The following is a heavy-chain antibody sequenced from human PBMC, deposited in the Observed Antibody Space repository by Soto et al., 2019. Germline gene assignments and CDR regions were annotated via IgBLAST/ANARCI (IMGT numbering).Heavy chain of an antibody. Sequence: GGSLRLSCAASGFNFSSYGMHWVRQAPGKGLEWVAVISYDGSNKYYADSVKGRFTISRDNSKNTLYLQMNSLRAGDTAVYYCAKSYRVAAIYYFDYWGQGTLVTVSS. D-gene: IGHD2-15*01. V-gene: IGHV3-30*18. J-gene: IGHJ4*02. CDR3: AKSYRVAAIYYFDY. CDR2: ISYDGSNK. CDR1: GFNFSSYG.